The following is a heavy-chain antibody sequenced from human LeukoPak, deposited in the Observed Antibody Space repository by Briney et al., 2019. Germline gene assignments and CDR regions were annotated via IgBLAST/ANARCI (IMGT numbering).Heavy chain of an antibody. CDR2: INTDGSST. D-gene: IGHD3/OR15-3a*01. V-gene: IGHV3-74*01. CDR3: ARGRQVDRYYFDY. CDR1: GFTFSSYW. Sequence: VGSLRLSCAPSGFTFSSYWMHWVRQAPGKGLVWVSRINTDGSSTSYADSVKGRFTISRDNAKNTLYLQMNSLRAEDTAVYYCARGRQVDRYYFDYWGQGTLVTVSS. J-gene: IGHJ4*02.